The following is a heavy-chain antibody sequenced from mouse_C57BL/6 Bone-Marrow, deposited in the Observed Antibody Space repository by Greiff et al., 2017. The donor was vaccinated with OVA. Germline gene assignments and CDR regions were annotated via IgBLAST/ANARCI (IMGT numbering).Heavy chain of an antibody. CDR3: VRQAYYYGSSYFYAMDY. J-gene: IGHJ4*01. V-gene: IGHV10-1*01. D-gene: IGHD1-1*01. Sequence: EVQGVESGGGLVQPKGSLKLSCAASGFSFNTYAMNWVRQAPGKGLEWVARIRSKSNNYATYYADSVKDRFTISRDDSESMLYLQMNNLKTEDTAMYYCVRQAYYYGSSYFYAMDYWGQGTSVTVSS. CDR2: IRSKSNNYAT. CDR1: GFSFNTYA.